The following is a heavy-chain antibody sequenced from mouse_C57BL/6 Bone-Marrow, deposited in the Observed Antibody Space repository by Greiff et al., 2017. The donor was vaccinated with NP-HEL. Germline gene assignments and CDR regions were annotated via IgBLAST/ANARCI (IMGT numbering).Heavy chain of an antibody. CDR1: GYTFTDYY. CDR2: INPYNGGT. Sequence: EVQLQQSGPVLVKPGASVKMSCKASGYTFTDYYMNWVKQSHGKSLEWIGVINPYNGGTSYNQKFKGKATLTVDKSSSTAYMELNSLTSEDSAVYYCARFGDGREDYWGQGTTLTVSS. D-gene: IGHD2-3*01. V-gene: IGHV1-19*01. J-gene: IGHJ2*01. CDR3: ARFGDGREDY.